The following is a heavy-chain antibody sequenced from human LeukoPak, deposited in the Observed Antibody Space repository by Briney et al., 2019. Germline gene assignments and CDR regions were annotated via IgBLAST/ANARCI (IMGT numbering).Heavy chain of an antibody. CDR1: GGTFSSYA. CDR2: IIPIFGTA. CDR3: ASSRDIVVVPAASRYYFDY. Sequence: ASVKVSCKASGGTFSSYAISWVRRAPGQGLEWMGRIIPIFGTANYAQKFQGRVTITTDESTSTAYMELSSLRSEDTAVYYCASSRDIVVVPAASRYYFDYWGQGTLVAVSS. J-gene: IGHJ4*02. D-gene: IGHD2-2*01. V-gene: IGHV1-69*05.